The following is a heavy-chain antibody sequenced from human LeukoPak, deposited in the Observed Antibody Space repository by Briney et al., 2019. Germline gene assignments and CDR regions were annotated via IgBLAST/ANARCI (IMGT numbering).Heavy chain of an antibody. D-gene: IGHD3-3*01. J-gene: IGHJ4*02. CDR1: GFTFSSYS. CDR2: ISISSSYI. V-gene: IGHV3-21*04. CDR3: TRPRDRFLEWLLDY. Sequence: PGGSLRLSCAASGFTFSSYSMNWVRQAPGKGREWVSSISISSSYIYYADSVKGRFTISRDNAKNSLYLQMNSLKPEDTAVYYCTRPRDRFLEWLLDYWGQGSLVTVSS.